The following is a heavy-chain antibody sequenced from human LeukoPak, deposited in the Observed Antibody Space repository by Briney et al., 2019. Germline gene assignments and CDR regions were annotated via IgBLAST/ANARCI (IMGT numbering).Heavy chain of an antibody. V-gene: IGHV1-18*01. D-gene: IGHD4-17*01. Sequence: ASVKVSCKASGYTFISYGISWVRHAPGQGLEWMGWISGYNGNTNYAQKFQGRVTMTTDTSTSTAYMELRSLRSDDTAVYYCARESLRYYGMDVWGQGTTVTVSS. J-gene: IGHJ6*02. CDR3: ARESLRYYGMDV. CDR2: ISGYNGNT. CDR1: GYTFISYG.